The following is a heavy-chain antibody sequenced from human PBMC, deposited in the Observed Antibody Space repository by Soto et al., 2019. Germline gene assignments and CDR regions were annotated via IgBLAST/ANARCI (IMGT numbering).Heavy chain of an antibody. J-gene: IGHJ4*02. CDR3: ARVPTGKYGVWNY. Sequence: EEQLVESGGGLVQPGGSLRLSCAAFGFTFSSYWMHWVRQAPGKGLVWVSRINPGGSITAYADSVKGRFTISRDNAKNTLYLQMNSLRGDDTAVYYCARVPTGKYGVWNYWGQGTLVTVSS. D-gene: IGHD2-8*01. CDR2: INPGGSIT. CDR1: GFTFSSYW. V-gene: IGHV3-74*01.